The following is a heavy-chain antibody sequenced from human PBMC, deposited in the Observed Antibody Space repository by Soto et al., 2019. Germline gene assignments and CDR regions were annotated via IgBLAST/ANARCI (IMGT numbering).Heavy chain of an antibody. V-gene: IGHV1-3*01. CDR2: INAGNGNT. CDR3: ARPSGYCSSTSCWYNWFDP. J-gene: IGHJ5*02. D-gene: IGHD2-2*01. Sequence: ASVKVSCKASGYTFTSYAMHCVRQAPGQMLEWMGWINAGNGNTKYSQKFQGRVTITRDTSASTAYMELSSLRSEDTAVYYCARPSGYCSSTSCWYNWFDPWGQGTLVTVSS. CDR1: GYTFTSYA.